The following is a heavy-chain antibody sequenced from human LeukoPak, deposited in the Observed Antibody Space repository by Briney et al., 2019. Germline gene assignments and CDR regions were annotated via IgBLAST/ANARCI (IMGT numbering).Heavy chain of an antibody. D-gene: IGHD3-22*01. CDR2: INWNGGST. CDR3: ARARRYYDSSGYYPPVLGY. CDR1: GFTIDDYG. J-gene: IGHJ4*02. Sequence: GGFLRLSCAASGFTIDDYGMSWVRQAPGKGLEWVSGINWNGGSTGYADSVKGRFTISRDNAKNSLYLQMNSLRAEDTAVYYCARARRYYDSSGYYPPVLGYWGQGTLVTVSS. V-gene: IGHV3-20*04.